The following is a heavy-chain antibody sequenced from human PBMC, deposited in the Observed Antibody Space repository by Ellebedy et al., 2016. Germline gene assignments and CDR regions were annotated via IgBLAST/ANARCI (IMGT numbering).Heavy chain of an antibody. CDR2: IVASGVST. V-gene: IGHV3-23*01. Sequence: GGSLRLSCAASGFTFSSSGMGWVRQAPGKGLEWVSAIVASGVSTYYADSVRGRFTMSRDNSKNTLYLQMNSLGVDDTAVYYCAKYRSREFDYWGQGTLVTVSS. D-gene: IGHD6-13*01. J-gene: IGHJ4*02. CDR3: AKYRSREFDY. CDR1: GFTFSSSG.